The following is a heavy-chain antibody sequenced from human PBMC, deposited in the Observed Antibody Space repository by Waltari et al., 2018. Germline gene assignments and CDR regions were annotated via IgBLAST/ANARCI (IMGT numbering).Heavy chain of an antibody. CDR1: GYRFTDYY. V-gene: IGHV1-69-2*01. CDR3: VTALGDRSSASRPFDV. CDR2: VGREDGET. J-gene: IGHJ3*01. Sequence: EVQLLQSGTELKKPGSTVKISCQVSGYRFTDYYIHWVQQAPGKGPQWMGLVGREDGETRNAERFQGRVTITADTSTETAFMELSSLTSDDTAVYYCVTALGDRSSASRPFDVWGLGTLITVSS. D-gene: IGHD3-10*01.